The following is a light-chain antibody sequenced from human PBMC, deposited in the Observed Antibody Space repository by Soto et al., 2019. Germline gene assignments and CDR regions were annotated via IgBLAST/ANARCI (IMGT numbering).Light chain of an antibody. Sequence: EMVMTQSXVTLSVSPWDXXXXXSXASESVSILVALSTKEXGKATKLLIHGATXRAPGIPARFSGTGSGTGFTLAISSLQSEDLAVYYCQQYNEWPRTFGQGTKVDIK. CDR2: GAT. V-gene: IGKV3-15*01. J-gene: IGKJ1*01. CDR1: ESVSIL. CDR3: QQYNEWPRT.